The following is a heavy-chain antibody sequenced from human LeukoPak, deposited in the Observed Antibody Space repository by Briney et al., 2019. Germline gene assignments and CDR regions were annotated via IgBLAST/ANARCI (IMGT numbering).Heavy chain of an antibody. CDR2: IDYSGNT. CDR3: ARDPKGYCSGGSCYSAYYFDY. CDR1: GGSISSGDYS. V-gene: IGHV4-31*03. D-gene: IGHD2-15*01. J-gene: IGHJ4*02. Sequence: SQTLSLTCTVSGGSISSGDYSWSWIRQHPGKGLKWIGYIDYSGNTYYNPSLMSRVNISVDTSKNQFSLRLTSVTAADTAVYYCARDPKGYCSGGSCYSAYYFDYWGQGTLVTVSS.